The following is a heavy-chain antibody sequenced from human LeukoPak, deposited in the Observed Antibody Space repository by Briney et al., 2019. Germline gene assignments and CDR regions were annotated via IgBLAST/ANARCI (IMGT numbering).Heavy chain of an antibody. CDR3: AREIAARPDYFDY. J-gene: IGHJ4*02. D-gene: IGHD6-6*01. CDR1: GYSISSGYY. V-gene: IGHV4-38-2*02. Sequence: PSETLSLTCTVSGYSISSGYYWGWIRQPPGKGLEWIGSIYHSGSTYYNPSLKSRVTISVDTSKNQFSLKLSSVTAADTALYYCAREIAARPDYFDYWGQGTLVTVSS. CDR2: IYHSGST.